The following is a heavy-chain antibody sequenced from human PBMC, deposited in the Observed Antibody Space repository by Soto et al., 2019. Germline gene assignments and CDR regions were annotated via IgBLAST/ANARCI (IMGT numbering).Heavy chain of an antibody. J-gene: IGHJ6*02. V-gene: IGHV1-2*02. Sequence: ASVKVSCKASGYTFTGYYMHWVRQAPGQGLEWMGWINPNSGGTNYAQKFQGRVTMTRDTSISTAYMELSGLRSDDTAVYYCARDGTDSLSRYYGMDVWGQGTTVTVSS. CDR3: ARDGTDSLSRYYGMDV. D-gene: IGHD1-26*01. CDR2: INPNSGGT. CDR1: GYTFTGYY.